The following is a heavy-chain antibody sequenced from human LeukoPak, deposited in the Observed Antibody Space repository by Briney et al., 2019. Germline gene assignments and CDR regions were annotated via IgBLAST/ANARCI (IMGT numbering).Heavy chain of an antibody. Sequence: PSETLSLTCTVSGGSISSYYWSWIRQPPGKGLEWIGYIYYSGSTNYNPTLKSRVTISVDTSKNQFSLKLSSVTAADTAVYYCARHLGGPYSSSWYLGYWGQGTLVTVSS. D-gene: IGHD6-13*01. V-gene: IGHV4-59*08. J-gene: IGHJ4*02. CDR1: GGSISSYY. CDR2: IYYSGST. CDR3: ARHLGGPYSSSWYLGY.